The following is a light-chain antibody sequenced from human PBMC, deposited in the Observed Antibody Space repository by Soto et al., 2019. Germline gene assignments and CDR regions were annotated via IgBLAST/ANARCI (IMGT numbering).Light chain of an antibody. J-gene: IGLJ2*01. CDR3: ASWDDSLIGVV. V-gene: IGLV1-44*01. Sequence: QSVLTQPPSASGTPGQRVTISCSGSNSNIRGNTVDWYQQLPGTAPKLVIYSNNQRPSGVPVRFSGFESGTSASLAISGLQSEDEADYYCASWDDSLIGVVFGGGTKLTVL. CDR2: SNN. CDR1: NSNIRGNT.